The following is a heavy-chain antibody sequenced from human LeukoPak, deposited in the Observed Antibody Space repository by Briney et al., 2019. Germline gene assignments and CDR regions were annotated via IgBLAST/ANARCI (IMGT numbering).Heavy chain of an antibody. Sequence: GASVKVSCKASGYTFTSYYMHWVRQAPGQGLEWMGIINPSGGSTSYAQKFQGRVTMTRDTSTSTVYMELSSLRSEDTAVYYCARDLLPAPIMDGVGGAFDYWGQGTLVTVSS. J-gene: IGHJ4*02. CDR2: INPSGGST. V-gene: IGHV1-46*01. D-gene: IGHD3-16*01. CDR3: ARDLLPAPIMDGVGGAFDY. CDR1: GYTFTSYY.